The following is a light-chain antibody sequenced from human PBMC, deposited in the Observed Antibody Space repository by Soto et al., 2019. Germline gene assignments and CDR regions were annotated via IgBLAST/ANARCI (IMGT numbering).Light chain of an antibody. CDR2: DVS. Sequence: QSALTQPASVSGSPGKSITISCTGNSSDVGGYNYVSWYQQHPGKAPKFIIYDVSNRPSGVSNRFSGSKSGNTASLTISGLQAEDEADYYCSSYTTSNTRQIVFGTGTQLTVL. CDR3: SSYTTSNTRQIV. CDR1: SSDVGGYNY. J-gene: IGLJ1*01. V-gene: IGLV2-14*01.